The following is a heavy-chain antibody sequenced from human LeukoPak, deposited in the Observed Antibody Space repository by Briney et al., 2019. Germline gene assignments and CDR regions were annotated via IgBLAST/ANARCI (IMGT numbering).Heavy chain of an antibody. Sequence: GGSLRLSCAASGFTFSNSAMNWVRQVPGKGLEWGSSIGYDSSPLYYAASVRGRFTIPRDNARNSVYLQMNSLRVEDTAVYYCARDPLRYLRVGHYDYWGQGTLVAVSS. V-gene: IGHV3-21*01. J-gene: IGHJ4*02. CDR2: IGYDSSPL. CDR1: GFTFSNSA. CDR3: ARDPLRYLRVGHYDY. D-gene: IGHD3-9*01.